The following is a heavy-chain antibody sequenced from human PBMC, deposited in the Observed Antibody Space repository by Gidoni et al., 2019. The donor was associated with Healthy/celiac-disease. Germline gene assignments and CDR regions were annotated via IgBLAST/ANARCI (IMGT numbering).Heavy chain of an antibody. D-gene: IGHD2-8*01. CDR1: GFTFSRYG. V-gene: IGHV3-33*01. Sequence: QVQLVESGGGVVQHGRSLRPSCAASGFTFSRYGRHWVRQAPGKGLEWVAVRWYDGSNKYYADSVKGRFTISRDNSKNTPYLQMNSLRAEDTAVYYCARGVDIVLMVSPPHFDYWGQGTLVTVSS. CDR2: RWYDGSNK. J-gene: IGHJ4*02. CDR3: ARGVDIVLMVSPPHFDY.